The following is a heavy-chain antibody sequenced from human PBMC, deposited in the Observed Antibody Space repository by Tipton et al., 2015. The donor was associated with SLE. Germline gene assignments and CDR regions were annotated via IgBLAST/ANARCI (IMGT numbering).Heavy chain of an antibody. V-gene: IGHV4-30-2*01. CDR1: GGSISSGGYY. D-gene: IGHD3-10*01. Sequence: TLSLTCTVSGGSISSGGYYWSWIRQHPGKGLEWIGYIYHSGSTYYNPSLKSRVTISVDRSKNQFSLKLSSVTAADTAVYYCARTMVRDWGAFDIWGQGTMVTVTS. CDR2: IYHSGST. J-gene: IGHJ3*02. CDR3: ARTMVRDWGAFDI.